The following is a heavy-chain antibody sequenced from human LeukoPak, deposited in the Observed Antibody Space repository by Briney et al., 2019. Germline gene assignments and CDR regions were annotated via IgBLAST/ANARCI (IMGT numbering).Heavy chain of an antibody. V-gene: IGHV4-34*01. D-gene: IGHD6-13*01. Sequence: SETLSLTCAVYGGSFSGYYWSWIRQPPGKGLEWIGEINHSGSTNYNPSLKSRVTISVDTSKNQFSLKLSSVTAADTAVYYCARGSRDSSSWYHYYYMDVWGKGTTVTVSS. CDR3: ARGSRDSSSWYHYYYMDV. J-gene: IGHJ6*03. CDR1: GGSFSGYY. CDR2: INHSGST.